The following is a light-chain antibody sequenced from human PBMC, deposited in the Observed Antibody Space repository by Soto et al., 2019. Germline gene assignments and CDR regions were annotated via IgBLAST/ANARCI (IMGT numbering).Light chain of an antibody. Sequence: DIQMTQSPSSLSASVGDRVTITCRASQSISSYLNWYQQKPGKAPKLLILAASSLQSGVPSRFSGSGSGTYFTLRISSLRPEDFATYYCQQSYSTPRTFGQGTKLEIK. J-gene: IGKJ2*01. CDR3: QQSYSTPRT. CDR1: QSISSY. V-gene: IGKV1-39*01. CDR2: AAS.